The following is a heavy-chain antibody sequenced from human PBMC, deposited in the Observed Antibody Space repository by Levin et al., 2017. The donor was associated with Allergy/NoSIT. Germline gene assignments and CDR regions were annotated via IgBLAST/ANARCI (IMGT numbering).Heavy chain of an antibody. D-gene: IGHD1-1*01. V-gene: IGHV5-51*01. CDR3: ARRGTRDYDYCMDV. Sequence: PGGSLRLSCQGSGYSFTSYWIGWVRQMPGKGLEWMGIIYPGDSDTRYSPSFQGQVTISADKSINTAYLQWSSLKASDTAIYYCARRGTRDYDYCMDVWGEGTTATASS. CDR1: GYSFTSYW. CDR2: IYPGDSDT. J-gene: IGHJ6*03.